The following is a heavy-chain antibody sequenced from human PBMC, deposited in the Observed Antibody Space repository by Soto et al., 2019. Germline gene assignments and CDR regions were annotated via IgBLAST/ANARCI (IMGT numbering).Heavy chain of an antibody. J-gene: IGHJ3*02. CDR3: GRHGITGGYYDAFDI. D-gene: IGHD1-26*01. V-gene: IGHV4-59*08. CDR2: IYYSGTT. Sequence: PSETLSLTCTVSGGSISSYYWSWIRQPPGKGLEWIGYIYYSGTTFYNPSLKSRVTLSVDTSKNQFALKLSSVTAAETAVYYCGRHGITGGYYDAFDIWGQGTMVTVSS. CDR1: GGSISSYY.